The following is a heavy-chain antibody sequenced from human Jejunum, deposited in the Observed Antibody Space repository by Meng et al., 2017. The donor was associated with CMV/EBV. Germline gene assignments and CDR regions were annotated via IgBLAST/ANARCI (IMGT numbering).Heavy chain of an antibody. Sequence: SGFPYSNYWMTWVRQAPEKGLEWVAIINQDGSDKYYVDSVKGRFTISRDNAKNSLYLQMNSLRGEDTAVYYCARHECSKSSCHDYWGQGSLVTVSS. D-gene: IGHD2-2*01. V-gene: IGHV3-7*01. J-gene: IGHJ4*02. CDR2: INQDGSDK. CDR1: GFPYSNYW. CDR3: ARHECSKSSCHDY.